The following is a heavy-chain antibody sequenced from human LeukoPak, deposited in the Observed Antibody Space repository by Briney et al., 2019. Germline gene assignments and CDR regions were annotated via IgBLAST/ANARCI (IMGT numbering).Heavy chain of an antibody. CDR2: IIPTTGLA. D-gene: IGHD6-13*01. CDR1: GGTFTNLA. Sequence: SVKVSCKSSGGTFTNLAISWVRQAPGQGLEWMGRIIPTTGLANYAQKFQGRVTMTRDTSTSTVYMELSSLRSEDTAVYYCARADSGYTSRHFDYWGQGTLVNVSS. V-gene: IGHV1-69*04. CDR3: ARADSGYTSRHFDY. J-gene: IGHJ4*02.